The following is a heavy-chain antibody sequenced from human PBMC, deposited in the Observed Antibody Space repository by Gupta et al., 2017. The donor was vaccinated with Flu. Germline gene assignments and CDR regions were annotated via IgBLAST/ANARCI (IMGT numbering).Heavy chain of an antibody. CDR2: FDPEDGET. CDR3: ALALDYGDYVQHNWFDP. J-gene: IGHJ5*02. CDR1: GYTLTDLS. Sequence: QVQLVQSGAEVKKPAASVKVSCKVSGYTLTDLSMHWVRQAPGKGLEWMGGFDPEDGETIYAQKFQGRVTMTEDTSTDTAYMELSSLRSEDTAVYYCALALDYGDYVQHNWFDPWGQGTLVTVSS. D-gene: IGHD4-17*01. V-gene: IGHV1-24*01.